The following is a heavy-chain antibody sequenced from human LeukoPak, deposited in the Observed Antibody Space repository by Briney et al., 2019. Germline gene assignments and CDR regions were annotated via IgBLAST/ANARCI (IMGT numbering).Heavy chain of an antibody. CDR1: GFTFSTYA. D-gene: IGHD2-2*02. Sequence: PGGSLRLSCAASGFTFSTYAMNWVRQAPGKGLEWVSSLSSSGNYIYYADSVKGRFTVSRDNAKNSLYLQMNSLRAEDTAVFYCARQYCRSTSCYTGDIVDYWGQGTLVTVSS. CDR2: LSSSGNYI. V-gene: IGHV3-21*01. CDR3: ARQYCRSTSCYTGDIVDY. J-gene: IGHJ4*02.